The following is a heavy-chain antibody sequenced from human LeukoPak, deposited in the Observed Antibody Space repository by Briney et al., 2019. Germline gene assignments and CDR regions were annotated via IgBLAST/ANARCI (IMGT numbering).Heavy chain of an antibody. D-gene: IGHD3-22*01. J-gene: IGHJ4*02. V-gene: IGHV1-2*02. CDR2: INPNSGGT. CDR3: APGGYDSSGYYGKFDY. CDR1: GYTFTGYY. Sequence: GASVTASCKASGYTFTGYYMHWVRQAPGQGLEWMGWINPNSGGTNYAQKFQGGVTMTRDTSISTAYMELSRLRSDDTAVYYCAPGGYDSSGYYGKFDYWGQGTLVTVSS.